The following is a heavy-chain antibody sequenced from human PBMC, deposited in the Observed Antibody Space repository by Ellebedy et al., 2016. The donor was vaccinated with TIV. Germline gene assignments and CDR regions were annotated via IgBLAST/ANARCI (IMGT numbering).Heavy chain of an antibody. CDR1: GFTLSNYW. D-gene: IGHD3-3*02. Sequence: GGSLRLXXAASGFTLSNYWMSWVRQAPGKGLEWVANINRDGSDIYYVDSMKGRFTVSRDNAKNSLYLQMSSLRAEDTAVYYCARDSGIRTVDVWGKGTKVTVSS. V-gene: IGHV3-7*01. CDR2: INRDGSDI. CDR3: ARDSGIRTVDV. J-gene: IGHJ6*04.